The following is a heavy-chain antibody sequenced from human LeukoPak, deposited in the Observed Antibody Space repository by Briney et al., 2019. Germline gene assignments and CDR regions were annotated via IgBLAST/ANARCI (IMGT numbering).Heavy chain of an antibody. D-gene: IGHD2-21*02. Sequence: PSQTLSLTCAVSGGSISSGGYYWYWIRHHPGKGLEWIGYIYYTGNTYYTPSLKSRLTILVDTSKDQFSLKLSSVTAADTAVYYCAREYKYCGGDCHSLGYWGQGTPVTVSS. CDR1: GGSISSGGYY. CDR3: AREYKYCGGDCHSLGY. J-gene: IGHJ4*02. V-gene: IGHV4-31*11. CDR2: IYYTGNT.